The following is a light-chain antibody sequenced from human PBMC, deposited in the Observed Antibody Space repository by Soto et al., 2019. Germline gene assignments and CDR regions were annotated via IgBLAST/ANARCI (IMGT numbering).Light chain of an antibody. CDR1: QGISNY. CDR3: QKCGIAPFT. V-gene: IGKV1-27*01. CDR2: AAS. Sequence: DIQMTQSPSSLSASVGDRVTITCRASQGISNYLVWYQQKPGKVPKLLLYAASTLQSGVPSRFSGSGSGTDFTLTSSSLQPEDVATYYCQKCGIAPFTFGGGTKVELK. J-gene: IGKJ4*02.